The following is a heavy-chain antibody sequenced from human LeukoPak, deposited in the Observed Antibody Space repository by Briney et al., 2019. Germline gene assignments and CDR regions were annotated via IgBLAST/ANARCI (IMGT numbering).Heavy chain of an antibody. V-gene: IGHV5-51*01. D-gene: IGHD4-17*01. Sequence: GESLKISFKGSGYSFTSYWIGWVRQMPGKGLEWMGIIHPGDSDTRYSPSFQGQVTISADKSISTAYLQWSSLKASDTAMYYCARLRHLEDYGDFRFADFDYWGQGTLVTVSS. CDR1: GYSFTSYW. CDR2: IHPGDSDT. CDR3: ARLRHLEDYGDFRFADFDY. J-gene: IGHJ4*02.